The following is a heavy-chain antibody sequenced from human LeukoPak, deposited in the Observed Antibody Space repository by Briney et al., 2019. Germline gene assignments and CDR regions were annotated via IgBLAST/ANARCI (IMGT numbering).Heavy chain of an antibody. CDR2: IDPSDSYT. CDR3: ASHLLRYFDWFHYGMDV. CDR1: GYSFTSYW. J-gene: IGHJ6*04. V-gene: IGHV5-10-1*01. D-gene: IGHD3-9*01. Sequence: GESLKISCKGSGYSFTSYWISWVRQMPGKGLEWMGRIDPSDSYTNYIPSFQDDVTISADKSISTAYLQWSRLRASDTAMYYCASHLLRYFDWFHYGMDVWGKGTTVTVSS.